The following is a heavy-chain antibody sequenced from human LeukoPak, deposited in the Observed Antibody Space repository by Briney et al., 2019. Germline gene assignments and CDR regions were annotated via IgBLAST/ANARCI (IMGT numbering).Heavy chain of an antibody. D-gene: IGHD3-22*01. Sequence: GGSMRLSCAASGFTVSSYSMNWVRQAPGKGLEWVSSISSSSSYICYADSVKGRFTISRDNAKNSLYLQMNSLRAEDTAVYYCARDQWRYYDSSGYLGFDYWGQGTLVTVSS. V-gene: IGHV3-21*01. CDR1: GFTVSSYS. CDR2: ISSSSSYI. J-gene: IGHJ4*02. CDR3: ARDQWRYYDSSGYLGFDY.